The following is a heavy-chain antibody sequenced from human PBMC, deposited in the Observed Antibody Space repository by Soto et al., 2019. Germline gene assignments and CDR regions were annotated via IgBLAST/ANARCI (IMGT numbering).Heavy chain of an antibody. CDR3: ARDGSVHCSGGSCYRAFDY. CDR2: IYYSGST. V-gene: IGHV4-31*03. CDR1: GGSISSGGYY. J-gene: IGHJ4*02. D-gene: IGHD2-15*01. Sequence: SETLSLTCTVSGGSISSGGYYWSWIRQHPGKGLEWIGYIYYSGSTYYNPSLKSRVTISVDTSKNQFSLKLSSVTAADTAVYYCARDGSVHCSGGSCYRAFDYWGQGTLVTVSS.